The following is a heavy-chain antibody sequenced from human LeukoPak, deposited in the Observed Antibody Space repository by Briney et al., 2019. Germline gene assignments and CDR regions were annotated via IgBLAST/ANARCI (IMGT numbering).Heavy chain of an antibody. CDR3: ARLREVVIIPAAVDY. CDR2: IMSSGTYI. D-gene: IGHD2-2*01. Sequence: GGSLRLSCAASGFTFSYYSVTWVRQAPGKGLEWVSAIMSSGTYIYFADSVKGRFTISRDNAKNSLYLQMNSLRAEDTAVYYCARLREVVIIPAAVDYWGQGTLVTVSS. V-gene: IGHV3-21*01. CDR1: GFTFSYYS. J-gene: IGHJ4*02.